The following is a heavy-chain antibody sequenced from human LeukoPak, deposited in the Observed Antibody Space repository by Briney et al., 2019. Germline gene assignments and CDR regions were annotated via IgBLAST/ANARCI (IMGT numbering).Heavy chain of an antibody. CDR3: ARHAGFYGTYFDY. V-gene: IGHV4-39*01. J-gene: IGHJ4*02. CDR1: GGSISSSSYY. CDR2: IYYSGST. Sequence: PSETLALTCTVSGGSISSSSYYWGWIRQPPGKGLEWIGSIYYSGSTYYNPSLKSRVTISVDTSKNQFSLKLSSVTAADTAVYYCARHAGFYGTYFDYWGQGTLVTVSS. D-gene: IGHD3-10*01.